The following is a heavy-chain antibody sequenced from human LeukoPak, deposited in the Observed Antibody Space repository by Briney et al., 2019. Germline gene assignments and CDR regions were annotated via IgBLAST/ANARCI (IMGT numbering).Heavy chain of an antibody. CDR3: AADQLHGSASLDY. Sequence: SVKVSCKASGFTFTSSAVQWVRQARGQRLEWIGWIVVGSGNTNYAQKFQERVTITRDMSTSTAYMELSSLRSEDTAVYYCAADQLHGSASLDYWGQGTLVTVSS. CDR2: IVVGSGNT. V-gene: IGHV1-58*01. CDR1: GFTFTSSA. D-gene: IGHD2-2*01. J-gene: IGHJ4*02.